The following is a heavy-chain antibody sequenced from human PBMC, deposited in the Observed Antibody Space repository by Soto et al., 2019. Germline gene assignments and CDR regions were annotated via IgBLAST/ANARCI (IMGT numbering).Heavy chain of an antibody. D-gene: IGHD1-26*01. Sequence: PSETLSLTCIVSGDSVSSGGYYWSWIRQHPGKGLEWIGYIYSNGFTYYNPSLESRVTVSLDTSKNQFSLKLTSVTAADTAVYYCARGGLEPLTFDSWGQGTLVTVSS. CDR2: IYSNGFT. CDR3: ARGGLEPLTFDS. CDR1: GDSVSSGGYY. V-gene: IGHV4-31*03. J-gene: IGHJ4*02.